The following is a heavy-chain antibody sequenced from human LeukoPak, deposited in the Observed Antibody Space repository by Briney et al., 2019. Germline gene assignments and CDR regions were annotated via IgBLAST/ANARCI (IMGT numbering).Heavy chain of an antibody. J-gene: IGHJ4*02. CDR3: ASSRDSHTMTVVEYYFDS. CDR1: GGSISSSRYY. V-gene: IGHV4-39*01. D-gene: IGHD3-22*01. CDR2: MDYSAST. Sequence: SETLSLTCTVSGGSISSSRYYWGWIRQPPGKGLEWIGSMDYSASTYYNQSLKSRVTISVDTSKNQCSLTLSSLTVADTAVYYCASSRDSHTMTVVEYYFDSWGQGTLVTVSS.